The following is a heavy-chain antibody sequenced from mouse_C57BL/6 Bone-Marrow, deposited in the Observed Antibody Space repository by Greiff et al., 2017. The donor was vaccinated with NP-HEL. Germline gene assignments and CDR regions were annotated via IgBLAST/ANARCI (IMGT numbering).Heavy chain of an antibody. CDR1: GFNIKDDY. V-gene: IGHV14-4*01. CDR3: TTSRGDY. Sequence: LVESGAELVRPGASVKLSCTASGFNIKDDYMHWVKQRPEQGLEWIGWIDPENGDTEYASKFQGKATITADTSSNTAYLQLSSLTSEDTAVYYCTTSRGDYWGQGTSVTVSS. CDR2: IDPENGDT. J-gene: IGHJ4*01.